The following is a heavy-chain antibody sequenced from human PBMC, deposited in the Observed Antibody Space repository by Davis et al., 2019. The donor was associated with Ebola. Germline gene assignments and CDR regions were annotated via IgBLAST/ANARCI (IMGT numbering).Heavy chain of an antibody. J-gene: IGHJ4*02. CDR2: INHSGST. CDR3: ARSHYGSGSYYPLFDY. D-gene: IGHD3-10*01. Sequence: GSLRLSCAVYGGSFSGYYWSWIRQPPGKGLEWIGEINHSGSTNYNPFLKSRVTISVDTSKNQFSLKLSSVTAADTAVYYCARSHYGSGSYYPLFDYWGQGTLVTVSS. V-gene: IGHV4-34*01. CDR1: GGSFSGYY.